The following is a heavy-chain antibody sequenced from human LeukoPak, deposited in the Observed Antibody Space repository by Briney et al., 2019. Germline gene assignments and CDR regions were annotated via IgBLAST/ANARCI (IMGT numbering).Heavy chain of an antibody. J-gene: IGHJ4*02. CDR3: ARGVVAAAGRTFDF. CDR2: IYSSGST. D-gene: IGHD6-13*01. Sequence: PSETLSLTCTVSGDSFSYFYWSWIRQPPGKGLEWIGYIYSSGSTSYNPSLKSRVTISLDTSQNQFSLKLSSLTAADTAVYYCARGVVAAAGRTFDFWGQGTLVTVSS. V-gene: IGHV4-59*01. CDR1: GDSFSYFY.